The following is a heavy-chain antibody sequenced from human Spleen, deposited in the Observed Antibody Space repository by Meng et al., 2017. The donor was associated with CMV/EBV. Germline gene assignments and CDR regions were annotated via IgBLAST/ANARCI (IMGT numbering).Heavy chain of an antibody. CDR3: ARDLVTKYYYYYYGMDV. CDR1: GYTFTSYY. D-gene: IGHD4-23*01. J-gene: IGHJ6*02. Sequence: ASVQVSCKASGYTFTSYYMHWVRQAPGQGLEWMGIINPSGGSTSYAQKFQGRVTMTRDTSTSTVYMELSSLRSEDTAVYYCARDLVTKYYYYYYGMDVWGQGTTVTVSS. V-gene: IGHV1-46*01. CDR2: INPSGGST.